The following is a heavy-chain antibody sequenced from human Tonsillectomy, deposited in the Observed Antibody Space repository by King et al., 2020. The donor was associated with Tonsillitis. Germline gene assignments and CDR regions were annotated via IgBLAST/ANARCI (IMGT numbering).Heavy chain of an antibody. V-gene: IGHV3-43*01. CDR3: AKEETVGATTGEYFHH. CDR2: ISWDGSST. CDR1: GFTFDDYT. J-gene: IGHJ1*01. Sequence: VQLVESGGVVVQPGGSLRLSCAASGFTFDDYTMHWVRQAPGKGLKWVSLISWDGSSTYYADSVKGRFTISRDNSKNSLYLQMNSLTTEDTALYYCAKEETVGATTGEYFHHWGQGTLVTVSS. D-gene: IGHD1-26*01.